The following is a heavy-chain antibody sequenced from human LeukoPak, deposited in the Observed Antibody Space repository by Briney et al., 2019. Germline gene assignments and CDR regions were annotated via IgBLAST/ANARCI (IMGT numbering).Heavy chain of an antibody. CDR1: GFTFSSYA. CDR2: ISGSGADT. J-gene: IGHJ6*02. D-gene: IGHD3-10*01. CDR3: ARDGSGSYSPPYHYWYGMDV. Sequence: PGGSLRLSCAASGFTFSSYAMSWVRQAPGKGLEWVSAISGSGADTYYADSVKGRFTVSRDNAKHSLYLQMDSLRAEDTAVYYCARDGSGSYSPPYHYWYGMDVWGQGTTVTVSS. V-gene: IGHV3-23*01.